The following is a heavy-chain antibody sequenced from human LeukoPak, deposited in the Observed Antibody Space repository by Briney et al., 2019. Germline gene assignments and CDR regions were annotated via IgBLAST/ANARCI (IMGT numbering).Heavy chain of an antibody. CDR2: IYYSGST. Sequence: SETLSLTCTVSGGSISTYYWSWIRQPPGMGLEWIGYIYYSGSTNYNPSLKSRVTISVDTSKNQFSLKLGSVTAADTAVYYCAYATYGSGSYSPEYWGQGTLVTVSS. J-gene: IGHJ4*02. CDR1: GGSISTYY. D-gene: IGHD3-10*01. V-gene: IGHV4-59*01. CDR3: AYATYGSGSYSPEY.